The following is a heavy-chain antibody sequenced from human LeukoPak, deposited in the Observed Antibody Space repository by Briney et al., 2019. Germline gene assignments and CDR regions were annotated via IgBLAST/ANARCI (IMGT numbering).Heavy chain of an antibody. CDR1: GGSFSGYY. CDR3: ARLDLSDESFDY. J-gene: IGHJ4*02. V-gene: IGHV4-59*08. Sequence: SETLSLTCAVYGGSFSGYYWSWIRQPPGKGLEWIGYIYYSGSTNYNPSLKSRVTISVDTSKNQFSLKLSSVTAADTAVYYCARLDLSDESFDYWGQGTLVTVSS. D-gene: IGHD3-16*02. CDR2: IYYSGST.